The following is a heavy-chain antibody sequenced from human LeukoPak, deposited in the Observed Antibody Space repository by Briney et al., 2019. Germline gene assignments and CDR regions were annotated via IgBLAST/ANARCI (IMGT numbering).Heavy chain of an antibody. Sequence: SETLSLTCTVSGGSISSYYWSWIRQPPGKGLEWIGYIYYSGSTNYNPSFKSRVTISVDTSKNQFSLKLSSVTAADTAVYYCARRTRAYYYDSSGYFDPWGQGTLVTVSS. J-gene: IGHJ5*02. CDR1: GGSISSYY. CDR2: IYYSGST. D-gene: IGHD3-22*01. V-gene: IGHV4-59*01. CDR3: ARRTRAYYYDSSGYFDP.